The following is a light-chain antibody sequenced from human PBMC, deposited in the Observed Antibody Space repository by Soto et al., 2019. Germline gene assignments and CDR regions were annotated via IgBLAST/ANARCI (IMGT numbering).Light chain of an antibody. J-gene: IGKJ1*01. CDR2: AAS. Sequence: DIQMTQSPSSLSASVGDRVTITCRASQSISSYLNWYQQKPGEAPKLLIYAASGLQSGVPSRFSGSGSGTDFTLTISSLQPEDFATYYCQQSYSTLWTFGQGTKVDIK. CDR3: QQSYSTLWT. V-gene: IGKV1-39*01. CDR1: QSISSY.